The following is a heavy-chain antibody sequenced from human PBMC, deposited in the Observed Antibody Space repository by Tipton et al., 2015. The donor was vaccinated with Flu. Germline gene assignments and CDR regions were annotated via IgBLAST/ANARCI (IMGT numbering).Heavy chain of an antibody. CDR2: IYHSGST. CDR1: GYSIGSGYF. V-gene: IGHV4-38-2*02. Sequence: TLSLTCAVSGYSIGSGYFWGWNRQPPGKGLEWIGSIYHSGSTFYNPSLKSRVTISLDTSKNQFSLKLHAVTAAYTAVYYCARDHEWRNRYFDLWGRGTLVAVSS. D-gene: IGHD1-14*01. CDR3: ARDHEWRNRYFDL. J-gene: IGHJ2*01.